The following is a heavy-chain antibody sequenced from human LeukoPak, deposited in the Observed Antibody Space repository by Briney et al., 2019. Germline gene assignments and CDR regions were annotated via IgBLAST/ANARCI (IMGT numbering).Heavy chain of an antibody. CDR2: FYAGGST. Sequence: PGGSLRLPCAASGFSVSTNYMSWVRQAPGKGLEWVSVFYAGGSTYYTDSVKGRFTISRDISKNSLYLQMNSLRAEDTAVYYCAAKGNGYTGIYVFAHWGQGTLVTVSS. CDR1: GFSVSTNY. J-gene: IGHJ4*02. D-gene: IGHD1-26*01. CDR3: AAKGNGYTGIYVFAH. V-gene: IGHV3-66*01.